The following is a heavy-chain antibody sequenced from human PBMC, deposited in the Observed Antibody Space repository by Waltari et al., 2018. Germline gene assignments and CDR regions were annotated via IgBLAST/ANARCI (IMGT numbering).Heavy chain of an antibody. V-gene: IGHV1-46*02. J-gene: IGHJ6*02. CDR3: ALDTGALWMDV. CDR1: ENTFNSSY. Sequence: QVQLVQSGAEVKKPGASVKISCKPSENTFNSSYIHWVRQAPGQGLEWMGIINPSGGSTIYAQKFQGRVTMTRDTSTSTVYMELSSLRSEDTAVYYCALDTGALWMDVWGQGTTVTVSS. D-gene: IGHD2-21*01. CDR2: INPSGGST.